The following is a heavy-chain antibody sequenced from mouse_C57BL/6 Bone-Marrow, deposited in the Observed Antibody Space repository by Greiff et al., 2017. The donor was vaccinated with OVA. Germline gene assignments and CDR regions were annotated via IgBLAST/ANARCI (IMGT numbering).Heavy chain of an antibody. V-gene: IGHV1-81*01. CDR1: GYTFTSYG. Sequence: VQLQESGAELARPGASVKLSCKASGYTFTSYGISWVKQRTGQGLEWIGEIYPRSGNTYYNEKFKGKATLTADKSSSTADMELRSLTSEDSAVYFCARGRYYGSFYAMDYWGQGTAVTVSS. CDR2: IYPRSGNT. J-gene: IGHJ4*01. D-gene: IGHD1-1*01. CDR3: ARGRYYGSFYAMDY.